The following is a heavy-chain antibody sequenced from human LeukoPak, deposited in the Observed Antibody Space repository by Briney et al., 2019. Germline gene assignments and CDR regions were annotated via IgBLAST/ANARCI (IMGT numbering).Heavy chain of an antibody. Sequence: PGGSLRLSCTASGFTFGDYAMSWFGQARGKGVEWVGFIRSKGCGGTTEYATSVKGTFTISRDDSKSIAYLQMNSLKTEDTAVYYCTRWGLGYCSGGSCPINDYWGQGTLVTVSS. J-gene: IGHJ4*02. D-gene: IGHD2-15*01. V-gene: IGHV3-49*03. CDR2: IRSKGCGGTT. CDR1: GFTFGDYA. CDR3: TRWGLGYCSGGSCPINDY.